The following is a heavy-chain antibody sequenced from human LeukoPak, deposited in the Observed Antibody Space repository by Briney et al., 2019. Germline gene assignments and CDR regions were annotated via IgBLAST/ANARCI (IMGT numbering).Heavy chain of an antibody. CDR3: ARDGTGRLYLEY. CDR1: GFTFSNYA. D-gene: IGHD3/OR15-3a*01. J-gene: IGHJ4*02. V-gene: IGHV3-23*01. CDR2: VISGGNT. Sequence: GGSLRLSCAASGFTFSNYAMSWVRQAPGKGLEWVSAVISGGNTYYADSVKGRFTISRDNSRNTVYLQMNSLRTEDTAVYYCARDGTGRLYLEYWGQGTLVTVSS.